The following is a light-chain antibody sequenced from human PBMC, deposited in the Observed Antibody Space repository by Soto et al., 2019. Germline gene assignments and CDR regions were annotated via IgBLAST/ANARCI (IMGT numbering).Light chain of an antibody. CDR2: DAS. Sequence: DIPMTQSPSTLSASVGDRVTITCRASQSISSWLAWYQQKPGKAPKLLIYDASSLESGVPSRLSGSGSGTEFTLTSSSLQPDDFATYYCQQYNSYRWTFGQGTTVEIK. CDR3: QQYNSYRWT. J-gene: IGKJ1*01. CDR1: QSISSW. V-gene: IGKV1-5*01.